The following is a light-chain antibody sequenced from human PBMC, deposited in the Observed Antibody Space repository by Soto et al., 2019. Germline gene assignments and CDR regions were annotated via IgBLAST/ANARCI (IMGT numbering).Light chain of an antibody. J-gene: IGKJ5*01. V-gene: IGKV3-11*01. Sequence: EVVLTQSPATLSLSPGDRAALSCKASQSVHKFLAWYQQKPGQAPRLLIYGASNRAAGIPDRFSGSGSGTDFTLTINSLEPEDSAVYFCQQRSNWPPITFGQGTRLDIK. CDR2: GAS. CDR1: QSVHKF. CDR3: QQRSNWPPIT.